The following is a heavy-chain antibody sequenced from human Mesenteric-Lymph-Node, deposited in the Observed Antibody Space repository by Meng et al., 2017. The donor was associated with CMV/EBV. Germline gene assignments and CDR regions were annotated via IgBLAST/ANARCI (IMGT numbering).Heavy chain of an antibody. V-gene: IGHV1-8*03. Sequence: ASVKVSCKASGYTFTSYDINWVRQATGQGLEWMGWMNPNSGNTGYAQKFQGRVTITRNTSISTAYMELSRLRSDDTAVYYCARDEYCSSTSCYSWFDPWGQGTLVTVSS. CDR1: GYTFTSYD. J-gene: IGHJ5*02. CDR3: ARDEYCSSTSCYSWFDP. D-gene: IGHD2-2*01. CDR2: MNPNSGNT.